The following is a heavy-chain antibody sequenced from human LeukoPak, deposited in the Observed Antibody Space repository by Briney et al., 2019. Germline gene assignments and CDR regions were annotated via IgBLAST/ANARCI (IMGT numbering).Heavy chain of an antibody. CDR1: GGSIISNHF. D-gene: IGHD5-18*01. J-gene: IGHJ5*02. CDR3: ARRTVDTSLVTWFDP. CDR2: IYYSGIT. Sequence: KPSETLSLTCTVSGGSIISNHFWGWIRQPPGKGLEWIGSIYYSGITYYNTSLKSRVTMAVDTSKNQISLHLSSVTAADTAVYYCARRTVDTSLVTWFDPWGQGTLVVVSS. V-gene: IGHV4-39*01.